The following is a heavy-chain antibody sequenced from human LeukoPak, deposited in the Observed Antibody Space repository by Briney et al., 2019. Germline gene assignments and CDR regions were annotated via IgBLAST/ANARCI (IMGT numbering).Heavy chain of an antibody. CDR3: SRTSDIAWYFDL. Sequence: PGGSLKLSCAASGFTFSGSAMHWVRQASGRGLEWVARVRSKDNGYAASYAASVKGRFTVSRDDSKNTAYLQMDSLKSEDTAVYSCSRTSDIAWYFDLWGRGTLVTVSS. V-gene: IGHV3-73*01. J-gene: IGHJ2*01. CDR2: VRSKDNGYAA. CDR1: GFTFSGSA. D-gene: IGHD5-12*01.